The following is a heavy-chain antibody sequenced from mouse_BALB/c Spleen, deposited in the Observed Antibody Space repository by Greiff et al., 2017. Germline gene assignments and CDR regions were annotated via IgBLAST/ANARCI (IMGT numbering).Heavy chain of an antibody. Sequence: EVQGVESGGGLVKPGGSLKLSCAASGFTFSSYAMSWVRQTPEKRLEWVASISSGGSTYYPDSVKGRFTISRDNARNILYLQMSSLRSEDTAMYYCARGGRYDGRGRDYYFDYWGQGTTLTVSS. D-gene: IGHD2-14*01. CDR2: ISSGGST. CDR1: GFTFSSYA. CDR3: ARGGRYDGRGRDYYFDY. J-gene: IGHJ2*01. V-gene: IGHV5-6-5*01.